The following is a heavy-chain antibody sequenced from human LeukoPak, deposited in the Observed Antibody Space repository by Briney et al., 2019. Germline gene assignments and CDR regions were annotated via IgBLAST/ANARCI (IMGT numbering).Heavy chain of an antibody. Sequence: TLSLTCAVYGGSFSGYYWSWIRQPPGKGLEWIGEINHSGSTNYNPSLKSRVTISVDTSKNQFSLKLSSVTAADTAVYYCARVPPYCYDSSGYTLIQPHAFDIWGQGTMVTVSS. V-gene: IGHV4-34*01. D-gene: IGHD3-22*01. J-gene: IGHJ3*02. CDR3: ARVPPYCYDSSGYTLIQPHAFDI. CDR1: GGSFSGYY. CDR2: INHSGST.